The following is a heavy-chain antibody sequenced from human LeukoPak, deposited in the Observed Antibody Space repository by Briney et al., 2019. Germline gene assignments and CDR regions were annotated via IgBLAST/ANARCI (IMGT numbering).Heavy chain of an antibody. V-gene: IGHV3-30*02. CDR3: AKDHRELGYCSSASCYSTGSADY. Sequence: GGSLRLSCAASGFTFSSYGMHWVRQAPGKGLEWVAFIRYDGSNKYYADSVKGRFTISRDNSKNTLYLQMNSLRAEDTAVYYCAKDHRELGYCSSASCYSTGSADYWGQGTLVTVSS. CDR1: GFTFSSYG. D-gene: IGHD2-2*01. CDR2: IRYDGSNK. J-gene: IGHJ4*02.